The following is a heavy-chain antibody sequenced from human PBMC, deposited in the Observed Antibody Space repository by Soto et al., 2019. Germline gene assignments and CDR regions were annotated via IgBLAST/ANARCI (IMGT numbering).Heavy chain of an antibody. CDR1: GLTFSSYS. CDR3: ARVVRVQCLEGWFDP. Sequence: EVQLVESGGGLVQPGGSLRLSCAASGLTFSSYSMNGVRQAPGKGLEWVSYISSSSSNIYYADSVKGRFTISRDNAKNQLYLPMNSLRDEETAVYYWARVVRVQCLEGWFDPWGQGTLVTVSS. D-gene: IGHD6-19*01. V-gene: IGHV3-48*02. J-gene: IGHJ5*02. CDR2: ISSSSSNI.